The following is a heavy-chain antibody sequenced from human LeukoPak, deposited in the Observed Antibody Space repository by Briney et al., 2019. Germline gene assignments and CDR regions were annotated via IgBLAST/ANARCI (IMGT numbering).Heavy chain of an antibody. CDR2: ISYDGSNK. CDR1: GFTFSSYA. D-gene: IGHD2-2*01. V-gene: IGHV3-30*04. J-gene: IGHJ6*03. CDR3: ARARGYCSSTSCYADYYYYMDV. Sequence: PGGSLRLSCAASGFTFSSYAMHWVRQAPGKGLEWVAVISYDGSNKYYADSVKGRFTISRDNSKNTLYLQMNSLRAEDTAVYYCARARGYCSSTSCYADYYYYMDVWGKGTTVTVSS.